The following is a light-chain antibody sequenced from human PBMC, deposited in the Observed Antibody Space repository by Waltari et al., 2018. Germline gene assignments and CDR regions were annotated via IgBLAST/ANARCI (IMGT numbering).Light chain of an antibody. Sequence: IELTQSPGTLSLAPGESATLTCRASQSISRYLAWYQQKPGQAPRLLIYAASSRATGIPDRFSGSGSGTDFSLTISRLEPEDFAVYFCQNHERLPAVFGQGTKVEIK. CDR2: AAS. CDR3: QNHERLPAV. J-gene: IGKJ1*01. V-gene: IGKV3-20*01. CDR1: QSISRY.